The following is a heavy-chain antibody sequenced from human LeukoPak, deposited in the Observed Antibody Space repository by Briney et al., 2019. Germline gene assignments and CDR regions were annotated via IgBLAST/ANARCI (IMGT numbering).Heavy chain of an antibody. CDR3: ARSLDDYGDYVPTEQPYYFDY. Sequence: HGESLKISCKGSGYSFTSYWIGWVRQMPGKGLEWMGIIYPGDSDTRYSPSFQGQVTISADKSISTAYLQWSSLKASDTAMYYCARSLDDYGDYVPTEQPYYFDYWGQGTLVTVSS. J-gene: IGHJ4*02. D-gene: IGHD4-17*01. CDR1: GYSFTSYW. V-gene: IGHV5-51*01. CDR2: IYPGDSDT.